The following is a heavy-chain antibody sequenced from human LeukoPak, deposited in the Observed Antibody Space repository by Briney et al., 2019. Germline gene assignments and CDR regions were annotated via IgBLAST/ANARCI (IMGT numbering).Heavy chain of an antibody. CDR2: IYYSGST. Sequence: SEPVSLTCTVSGGSISSSSYYWGWIRQPPGKGLEWIGSIYYSGSTYYNQSLKNRVTISVDTSKNQVSLKLSSVTATDTAVYYCARHSHVGTAFDIWGQGRM. CDR3: ARHSHVGTAFDI. D-gene: IGHD1-1*01. J-gene: IGHJ3*02. CDR1: GGSISSSSYY. V-gene: IGHV4-39*01.